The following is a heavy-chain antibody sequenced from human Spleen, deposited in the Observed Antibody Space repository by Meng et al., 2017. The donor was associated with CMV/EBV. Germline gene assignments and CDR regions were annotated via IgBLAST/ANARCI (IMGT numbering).Heavy chain of an antibody. CDR3: ARDDCSSTSCHTRADDY. J-gene: IGHJ4*02. D-gene: IGHD2-2*02. CDR1: GYTLTSYA. V-gene: IGHV1-3*02. Sequence: LVQCLAELKTPGAPVKVSCKASGYTLTSYAMHWVRQAPGQRLEWMGWSNAGNGNTKYSQEFQGRVTITRDTSASTAYMELSSLRSEDMAVYYCARDDCSSTSCHTRADDYWGQGTLVTVSS. CDR2: SNAGNGNT.